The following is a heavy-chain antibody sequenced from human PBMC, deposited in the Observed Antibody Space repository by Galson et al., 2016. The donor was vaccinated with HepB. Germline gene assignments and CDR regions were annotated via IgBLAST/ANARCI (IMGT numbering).Heavy chain of an antibody. CDR2: VDWDDDK. J-gene: IGHJ3*02. CDR1: GFSLSTAGMC. Sequence: PALVKPTQTLTLTCTFSGFSLSTAGMCVTWIRQPPGKALEWLALVDWDDDKYYSTSLKTRLSISKDTSKNQVVLTVTNMDPVDAGTYFCARIRCRGQRGGSIYIWGQGTPVTVSS. D-gene: IGHD6-25*01. CDR3: ARIRCRGQRGGSIYI. V-gene: IGHV2-70*01.